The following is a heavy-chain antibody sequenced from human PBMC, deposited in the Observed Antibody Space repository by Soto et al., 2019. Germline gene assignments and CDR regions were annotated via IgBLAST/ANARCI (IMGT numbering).Heavy chain of an antibody. CDR3: ARGTDYDILTGSYLVSDY. Sequence: ASVKVSCKASGYTFTSYGISWVRQAPGQGLEWMGWISAYNGNTNYAQKLQGRVTMTTDTSTSTAYMELRSLRSDDTAVYYCARGTDYDILTGSYLVSDYWGQGTLVTVSS. J-gene: IGHJ4*02. D-gene: IGHD3-9*01. CDR1: GYTFTSYG. V-gene: IGHV1-18*01. CDR2: ISAYNGNT.